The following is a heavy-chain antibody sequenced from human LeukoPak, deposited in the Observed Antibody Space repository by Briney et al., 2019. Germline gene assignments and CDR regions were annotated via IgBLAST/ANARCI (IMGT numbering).Heavy chain of an antibody. CDR1: GYTFTSYG. V-gene: IGHV1-18*01. CDR2: ISAYDGNT. D-gene: IGHD3-16*02. CDR3: ARTYDYVWGSYRFFDY. J-gene: IGHJ4*02. Sequence: GASVKVSCKASGYTFTSYGISWVRQAPGQGLEWMGWISAYDGNTNYAQKLQGRVTMTTDTSTSTAYMELRSLRSDDTAVYYCARTYDYVWGSYRFFDYWGQGTLVTVSS.